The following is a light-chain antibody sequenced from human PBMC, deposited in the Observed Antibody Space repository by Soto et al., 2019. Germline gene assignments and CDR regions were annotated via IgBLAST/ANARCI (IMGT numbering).Light chain of an antibody. CDR3: QHYSNWPPWT. CDR1: QSVSIN. V-gene: IGKV3-15*01. J-gene: IGKJ1*01. CDR2: GAS. Sequence: EIVMTQSPATLSVFPGERATLSCRASQSVSINLAWYQHKPGQAPGLLIYGASTRATGIPTRFSGSGSGTAFTLTISSLQSEDFAVYYYQHYSNWPPWTFGQGTKVEIK.